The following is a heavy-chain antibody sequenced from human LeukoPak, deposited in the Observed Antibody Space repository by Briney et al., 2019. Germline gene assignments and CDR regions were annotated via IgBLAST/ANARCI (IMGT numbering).Heavy chain of an antibody. CDR1: GFMFSTYA. Sequence: PGGSLRLSCAVSGFMFSTYAMHWVRQAPGKGLEWVAVISYDGSAYYFADSVTGRFTISRDNSMDTLYLQMNRLRADDSALYYCAVTIPFGYWGQGTLVTVSS. CDR3: AVTIPFGY. CDR2: ISYDGSAY. V-gene: IGHV3-30-3*01. J-gene: IGHJ4*02. D-gene: IGHD3-10*01.